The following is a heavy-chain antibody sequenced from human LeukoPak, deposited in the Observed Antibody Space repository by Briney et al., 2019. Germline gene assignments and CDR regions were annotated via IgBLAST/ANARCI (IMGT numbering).Heavy chain of an antibody. Sequence: SETLSLTCTVSGGSISGYYWSWIRQPPGKGLEWIGYISNGGSSGSTNYNPSLKSRVTISADMSKNQFSLRLNSVTAADTAVYYCARFSGGTSRVDYWGQGTLVAVSS. J-gene: IGHJ4*02. CDR2: ISNGGSSGST. D-gene: IGHD3-16*01. V-gene: IGHV4-59*01. CDR1: GGSISGYY. CDR3: ARFSGGTSRVDY.